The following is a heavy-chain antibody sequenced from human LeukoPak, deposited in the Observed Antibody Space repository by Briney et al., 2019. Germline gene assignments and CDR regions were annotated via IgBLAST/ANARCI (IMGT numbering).Heavy chain of an antibody. V-gene: IGHV3-53*01. CDR2: IFSGGST. D-gene: IGHD4-17*01. CDR3: AREAVTRSYFDY. Sequence: GGSLRLSCAASGFTVSSNYMSWVRQAPGKGLEWVSIIFSGGSTYYADSVKGRFTISRDNSKNTLYLQMSSLRAEDTAVYYCAREAVTRSYFDYWGQGTLVTVSS. J-gene: IGHJ4*02. CDR1: GFTVSSNY.